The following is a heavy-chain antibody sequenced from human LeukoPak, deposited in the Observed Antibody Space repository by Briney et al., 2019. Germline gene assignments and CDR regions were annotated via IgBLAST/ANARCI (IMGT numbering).Heavy chain of an antibody. CDR1: GGSISSSSYY. J-gene: IGHJ4*02. CDR2: INYSGST. CDR3: ARCDLVGAMYYFYY. D-gene: IGHD1-26*01. V-gene: IGHV4-39*01. Sequence: PSETLSLTCTVSGGSISSSSYYWGWIRQPPGKGLEWIGSINYSGSTYYNPSLKSRVTISVDTSKNQFSLKLSSVTAADTAVYYCARCDLVGAMYYFYYWGQGTLVTVSS.